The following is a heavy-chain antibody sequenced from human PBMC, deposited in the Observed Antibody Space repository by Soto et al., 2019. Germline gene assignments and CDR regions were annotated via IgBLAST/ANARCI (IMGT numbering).Heavy chain of an antibody. CDR3: ARQRSEDYYGSGSYYNGVFDP. CDR2: IYYSGST. V-gene: IGHV4-39*01. J-gene: IGHJ5*02. D-gene: IGHD3-10*01. Sequence: SETLSLTCTVSGGSISSSSYYWGWIRQPPGKGLEWIGSIYYSGSTYYNPSLKSRVTISVDTSKNQFSLKLSSVTAADTAVYYCARQRSEDYYGSGSYYNGVFDPWGQGTLVTVSS. CDR1: GGSISSSSYY.